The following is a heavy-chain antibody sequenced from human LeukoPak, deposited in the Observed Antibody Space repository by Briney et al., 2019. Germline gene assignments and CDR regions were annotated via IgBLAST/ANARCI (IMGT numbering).Heavy chain of an antibody. J-gene: IGHJ4*02. CDR1: GGSISSSSYY. D-gene: IGHD6-6*01. CDR3: ARASGATSIAARLFDY. CDR2: IYYSGST. Sequence: SETLSLTCTVSGGSISSSSYYWGWIRQPPGKGLEWIGYIYYSGSTYYNPSLKSRVTISVDTSKNQFSLKLSSVTAADTAVYYCARASGATSIAARLFDYWGQGTLVTVSS. V-gene: IGHV4-31*03.